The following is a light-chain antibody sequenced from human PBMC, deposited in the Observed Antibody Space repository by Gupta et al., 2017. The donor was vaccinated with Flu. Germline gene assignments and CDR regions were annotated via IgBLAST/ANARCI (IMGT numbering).Light chain of an antibody. CDR2: DNY. Sequence: QSVLTQPPSVSAAPGQKVTISCSGSSTNIGNNYVSWYRQLPGAAPKLLIYDNYKRPSGIPDRISGSKSGTSATLGITELQTGDEADYYCATWSSGLSSWVSGGGTKLTVL. J-gene: IGLJ3*02. V-gene: IGLV1-51*01. CDR3: ATWSSGLSSWV. CDR1: STNIGNNY.